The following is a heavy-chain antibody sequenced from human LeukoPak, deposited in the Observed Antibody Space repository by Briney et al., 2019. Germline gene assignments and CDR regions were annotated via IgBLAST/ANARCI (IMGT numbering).Heavy chain of an antibody. CDR2: IHYSGTI. CDR1: GASISAYY. V-gene: IGHV4-59*01. Sequence: PSETLSLTCSVSGASISAYYWSWIRQPPGKGQEWIGYIHYSGTINYNPSLMSRVTISVDSSKNQFPLRLSSVTAADTAVYFCARARTYYSDGSGLNWFDPWGQGTLVTVSS. D-gene: IGHD3-22*01. J-gene: IGHJ5*02. CDR3: ARARTYYSDGSGLNWFDP.